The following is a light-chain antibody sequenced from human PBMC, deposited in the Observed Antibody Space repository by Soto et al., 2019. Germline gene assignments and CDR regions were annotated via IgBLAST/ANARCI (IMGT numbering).Light chain of an antibody. CDR1: QSISTY. J-gene: IGKJ3*01. CDR3: HQSYSLPFT. V-gene: IGKV1-39*01. CDR2: LAF. Sequence: DIQMTQSPSSLSASAGDRVTITCRTSQSISTYLNWYQQKPGRAPKVLIYLAFNLQTGVPSRFSGSGSGTDFTLTISSLQPEDFATYYCHQSYSLPFTFGPGTKLDIE.